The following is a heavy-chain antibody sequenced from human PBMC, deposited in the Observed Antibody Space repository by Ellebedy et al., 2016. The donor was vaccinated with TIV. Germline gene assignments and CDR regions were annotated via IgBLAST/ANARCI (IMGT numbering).Heavy chain of an antibody. Sequence: GESLKISXAASGFTFSDHYMAWVRQAPGKGLEWVGRSRNKAKSYTTDYAASVKGRFTISRDDSKNSLYLQMNSLKTEDTAVYYCARPAYSGSYSEDYWGQGTLVTVSS. V-gene: IGHV3-72*01. CDR2: SRNKAKSYTT. D-gene: IGHD1-26*01. CDR1: GFTFSDHY. CDR3: ARPAYSGSYSEDY. J-gene: IGHJ4*02.